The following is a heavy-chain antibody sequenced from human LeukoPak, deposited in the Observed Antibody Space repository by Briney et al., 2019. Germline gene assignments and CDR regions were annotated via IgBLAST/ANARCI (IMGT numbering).Heavy chain of an antibody. CDR2: MKPNSGNT. V-gene: IGHV1-8*01. CDR3: ARDARRRYCSTASCYRGWFDP. D-gene: IGHD2-2*01. J-gene: IGHJ5*02. CDR1: GYTFTSYD. Sequence: ASVKVSCKASGYTFTSYDINWVRQATGQGLEWMGWMKPNSGNTGYAQKFQGRVTITADESTSTAYMELSSLRSEDTAVYFCARDARRRYCSTASCYRGWFDPWGQGTLVTVSS.